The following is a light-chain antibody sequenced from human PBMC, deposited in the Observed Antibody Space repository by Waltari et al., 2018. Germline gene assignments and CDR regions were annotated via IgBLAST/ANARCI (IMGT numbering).Light chain of an antibody. V-gene: IGKV4-1*01. CDR3: QQYYTTPYT. CDR2: WAS. Sequence: DIVMTQSPDSLAMSLGERATSNCKSSQRVLSSANNKNYLAWYQQKPGQPPNLLIYWASTRESGVPDRFSGSGSGTDFTLTISSLQAEDVAVYYCQQYYTTPYTFGQGTKLEIK. CDR1: QRVLSSANNKNY. J-gene: IGKJ2*01.